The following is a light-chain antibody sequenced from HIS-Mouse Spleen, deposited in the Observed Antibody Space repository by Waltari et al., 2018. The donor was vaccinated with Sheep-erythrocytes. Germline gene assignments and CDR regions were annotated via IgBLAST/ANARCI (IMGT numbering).Light chain of an antibody. CDR1: QGISSA. CDR3: RQFNNYPRT. Sequence: ALQLTQSPSSLSASVGDRVNITCRASQGISSALAWYQQKPGKAPKLLIYDASSVESGVPSRFSGSGSGSDFTLTISSLQPEDFATYFCRQFNNYPRTFGQGTKVEIK. V-gene: IGKV1D-13*01. J-gene: IGKJ1*01. CDR2: DAS.